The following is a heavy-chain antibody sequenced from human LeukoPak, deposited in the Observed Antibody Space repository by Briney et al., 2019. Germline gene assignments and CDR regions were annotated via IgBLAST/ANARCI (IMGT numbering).Heavy chain of an antibody. D-gene: IGHD3-9*01. CDR2: IRYDENNK. CDR3: AKDYQYFEYLGKAVDY. J-gene: IGHJ4*02. V-gene: IGHV3-30*02. Sequence: GGSLRLSCAASGFTFTNYGMHWVRQAPGKGLQWVAFIRYDENNKFYADSVRGRFTISRDNSKNTLFLHMNSLRPDDTAVYYCAKDYQYFEYLGKAVDYWGQGTLVIVSS. CDR1: GFTFTNYG.